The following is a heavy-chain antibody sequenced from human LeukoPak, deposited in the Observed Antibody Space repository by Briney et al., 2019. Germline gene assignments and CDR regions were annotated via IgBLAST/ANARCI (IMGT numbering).Heavy chain of an antibody. CDR2: IYTSGST. CDR3: ARDSYGKRGPSNGDKNWFDP. D-gene: IGHD5-18*01. Sequence: SKTLSLTCTVSGGSISSGSYYWSWIRQPAGKGLEWIGRIYTSGSTNYNPSLKSRVTISVDTSKNQFSLKLSSVTAADTAVYYCARDSYGKRGPSNGDKNWFDPWGQGTLVTVSS. V-gene: IGHV4-61*02. J-gene: IGHJ5*02. CDR1: GGSISSGSYY.